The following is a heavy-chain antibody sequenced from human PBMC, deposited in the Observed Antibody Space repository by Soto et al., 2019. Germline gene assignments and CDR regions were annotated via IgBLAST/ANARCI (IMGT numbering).Heavy chain of an antibody. CDR3: ERVLIQPAMGAWFDP. Sequence: SETLSLTCAVYGGSFSGYYWSWIRQPPGKGLEWIVEINHSGITNYNPSLKSRVTISVDTSKNQFSLKLSSVTAADTAVYYCERVLIQPAMGAWFDPWGQGTLVTVSS. V-gene: IGHV4-34*01. D-gene: IGHD2-2*01. J-gene: IGHJ5*02. CDR2: INHSGIT. CDR1: GGSFSGYY.